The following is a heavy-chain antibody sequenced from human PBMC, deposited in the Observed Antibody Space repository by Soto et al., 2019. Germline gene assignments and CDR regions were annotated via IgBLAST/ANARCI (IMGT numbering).Heavy chain of an antibody. V-gene: IGHV4-59*12. CDR3: ARVYYGSVYWYFDL. D-gene: IGHD3-10*01. CDR2: IYYSGTT. CDR1: GGSISNYY. Sequence: PSETLSLTCTVSGGSISNYYWTWIRQPPGKGLEWIGYIYYSGTTNYNPSLKSRVTISVDKSKNQFSLKLSSVTAADTAVYYCARVYYGSVYWYFDLWGRGTLVTVSS. J-gene: IGHJ2*01.